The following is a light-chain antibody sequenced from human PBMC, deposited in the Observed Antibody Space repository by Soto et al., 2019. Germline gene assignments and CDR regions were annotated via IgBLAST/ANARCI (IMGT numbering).Light chain of an antibody. CDR3: QQYDNLPT. J-gene: IGKJ1*01. V-gene: IGKV1-33*01. Sequence: DIQMTQSPSSLSASVGDRVTITCQASQDISNYLNWYQQKPGKAPKLLIYDASNLKTGVPSRFSGSGSGTDFTFTISSLKPEDIATYYCQQYDNLPTFGQGTKVEIK. CDR1: QDISNY. CDR2: DAS.